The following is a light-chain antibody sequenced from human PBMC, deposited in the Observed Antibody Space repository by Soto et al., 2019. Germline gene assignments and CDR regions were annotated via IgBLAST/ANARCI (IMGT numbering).Light chain of an antibody. CDR1: QDIRTW. CDR2: AAS. J-gene: IGKJ5*01. V-gene: IGKV1-12*01. Sequence: IQMTQSPSSVSASVGDRVTITCRASQDIRTWLAWYRQKPGKAPKFLMYAASSLQSGLPSRFSASGSGTDFTLTITNLQAEDFATYYCQHANSFPAVFGQVTRPDMK. CDR3: QHANSFPAV.